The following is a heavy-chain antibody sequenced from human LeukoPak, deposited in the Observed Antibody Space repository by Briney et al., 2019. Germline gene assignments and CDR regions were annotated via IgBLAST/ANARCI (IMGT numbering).Heavy chain of an antibody. Sequence: GGSLRLSCGASGFTFSDYYMSWIRQAPGKGLEWLSYISSSGTTIQYADSVKGRFTISRDNSKNTLYLQMNSLRAEDTAVYYCAKASGSGSYLIDYWGQGTLVSVSS. J-gene: IGHJ4*02. V-gene: IGHV3-11*04. CDR2: ISSSGTTI. CDR1: GFTFSDYY. D-gene: IGHD3-10*01. CDR3: AKASGSGSYLIDY.